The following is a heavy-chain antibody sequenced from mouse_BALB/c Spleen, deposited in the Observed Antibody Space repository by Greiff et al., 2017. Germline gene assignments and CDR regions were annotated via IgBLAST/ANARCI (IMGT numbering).Heavy chain of an antibody. CDR1: GFTFSSYA. V-gene: IGHV5-6-5*01. CDR3: AIWSYYFDY. Sequence: DVKLVESGGGLVKPGGSLKLSCAASGFTFSSYAMSWVRQTPEKRLEWVASISSGGSTYYPDSVKGRFTISRDNARNILYLQMSSLRSEDTAMYYCAIWSYYFDYWGQGTTLTVSS. D-gene: IGHD1-1*02. J-gene: IGHJ2*01. CDR2: ISSGGST.